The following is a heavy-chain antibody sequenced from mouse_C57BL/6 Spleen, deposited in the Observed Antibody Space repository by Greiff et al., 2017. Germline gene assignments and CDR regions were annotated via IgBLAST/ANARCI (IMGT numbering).Heavy chain of an antibody. V-gene: IGHV1-56*01. CDR2: IFPGSGST. CDR3: SLRTGTGGAMDY. D-gene: IGHD4-1*01. J-gene: IGHJ4*01. Sequence: VQLQQSGPELVRPGASVKISCKAPGYTFTSHWMQWVRQRPGQGLEWIGEIFPGSGSTYYNEKFKGKATLTVYTSSSTAYMQLRSLTSEDSAVDFCSLRTGTGGAMDYWGQGTSVTVSS. CDR1: GYTFTSHW.